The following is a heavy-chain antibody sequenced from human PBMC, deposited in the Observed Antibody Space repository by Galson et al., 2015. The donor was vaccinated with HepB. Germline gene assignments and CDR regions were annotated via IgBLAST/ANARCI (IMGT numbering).Heavy chain of an antibody. CDR3: ARGMYCSSTSCYRPFDY. CDR1: GFTFSSYA. Sequence: LRLSCAVSGFTFSSYAMHWVRQAPGKGLEWVAVISYDGSNKYYADSVKGRFTISRDNSKNTLFLQMNSLRAEDTAVYYCARGMYCSSTSCYRPFDYWGQGTLVTVSS. J-gene: IGHJ4*02. CDR2: ISYDGSNK. V-gene: IGHV3-30-3*01. D-gene: IGHD2-2*02.